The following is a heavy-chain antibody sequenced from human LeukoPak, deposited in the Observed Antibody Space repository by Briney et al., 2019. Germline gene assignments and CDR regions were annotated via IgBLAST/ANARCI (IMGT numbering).Heavy chain of an antibody. D-gene: IGHD2-2*01. CDR3: ARGRYCTATTCDAGGDAFDI. CDR2: IYPRGST. CDR1: GGSISSYY. V-gene: IGHV4-4*07. Sequence: SETLSLTCTVSGGSISSYYWSWIRQPAGKGLEWIGRIYPRGSTTYNSFFKSRVTMSPDTSRNHFSLKLSSVTAADTAVYYCARGRYCTATTCDAGGDAFDIWGQGTVVTVSS. J-gene: IGHJ3*02.